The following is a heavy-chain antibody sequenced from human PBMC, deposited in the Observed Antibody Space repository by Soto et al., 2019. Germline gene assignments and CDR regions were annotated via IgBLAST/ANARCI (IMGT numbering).Heavy chain of an antibody. J-gene: IGHJ4*02. D-gene: IGHD6-19*01. CDR1: GFSLANYP. CDR2: SSPRGDTI. Sequence: SLRLSCVASGFSLANYPMNWVRQTPGKGLEWISYSSPRGDTIYYADSVEGRFTSSRDNARNSLSLHMSSLRDEDSALYYCAKGPHTNVGWPYYFESWGQGVPVTVSS. CDR3: AKGPHTNVGWPYYFES. V-gene: IGHV3-48*02.